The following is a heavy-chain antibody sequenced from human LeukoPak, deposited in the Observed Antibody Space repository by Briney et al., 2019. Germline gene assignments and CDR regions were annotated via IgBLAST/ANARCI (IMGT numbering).Heavy chain of an antibody. V-gene: IGHV1-2*06. Sequence: GASVKVSCKASGYTFTGYYMHWVRQAPGQGLEWMGRINPNSGGTNYAQKFQGGVTMTRDTSISTAYMELSRLRSDDTAVYYCARGLESINYYMDVWGKGTTVTVSS. CDR2: INPNSGGT. CDR3: ARGLESINYYMDV. J-gene: IGHJ6*03. CDR1: GYTFTGYY. D-gene: IGHD1-1*01.